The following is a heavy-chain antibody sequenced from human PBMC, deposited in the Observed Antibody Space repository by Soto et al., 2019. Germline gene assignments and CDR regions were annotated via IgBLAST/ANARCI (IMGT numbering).Heavy chain of an antibody. CDR1: GYSFSTYD. J-gene: IGHJ5*02. CDR3: ARPYCDSTSCYTDWFDP. V-gene: IGHV1-8*01. Sequence: QVQLVQSGAEVKKPGASVKVSCKASGYSFSTYDINWVRQAAGQGLEWMGWVNPKSGNTDYAQRVRGRVTMTSNTSISTAYIELSALTPEDTAVYYCARPYCDSTSCYTDWFDPRGQGTLVTVSS. D-gene: IGHD2-2*02. CDR2: VNPKSGNT.